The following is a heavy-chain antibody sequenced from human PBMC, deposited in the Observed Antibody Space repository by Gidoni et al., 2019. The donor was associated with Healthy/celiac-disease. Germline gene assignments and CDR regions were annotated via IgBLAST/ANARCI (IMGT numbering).Heavy chain of an antibody. J-gene: IGHJ6*02. Sequence: VQLVESVGGVVQPGRYMRLSCAASGFTSSSYETHWVRQAPGTWREGVAVILYDGSNKYYADSVKGRFTTSRDNSKNTLYLQMNSLRAEYTAVYYCAKEYIVVVPAAIPYSYGMDVWGQGTTVTFSS. D-gene: IGHD2-2*02. CDR3: AKEYIVVVPAAIPYSYGMDV. CDR2: ILYDGSNK. V-gene: IGHV3-30*18. CDR1: GFTSSSYE.